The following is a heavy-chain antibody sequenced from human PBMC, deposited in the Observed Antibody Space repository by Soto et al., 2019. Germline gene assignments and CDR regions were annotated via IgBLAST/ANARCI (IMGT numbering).Heavy chain of an antibody. V-gene: IGHV3-23*01. J-gene: IGHJ3*02. D-gene: IGHD5-12*01. CDR2: ISGSGVST. CDR1: GFTFSSYA. CDR3: AKDRLEQWLRHDAFDI. Sequence: GGSLRLSCAASGFTFSSYAMSWVRQAPGKGLEWVSAISGSGVSTYYADSVKGRFTISRDNSKNTLYLQMNSLRAEDTAVYYCAKDRLEQWLRHDAFDIWGQGTMVTVSS.